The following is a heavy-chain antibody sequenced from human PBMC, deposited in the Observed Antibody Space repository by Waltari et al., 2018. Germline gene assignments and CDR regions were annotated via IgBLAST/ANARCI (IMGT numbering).Heavy chain of an antibody. CDR2: IYTTGST. Sequence: QVQLQESGPGLVKPSETLSLTCTVSGDSFSSYSWNWIRQPARKGLEWIGRIYTTGSTNYNPSLKSRVTMSVDTSKNEFSLKLSSVTAADTAVYYCAREPFVSGWTRGFDSWGQGTLVTVSS. D-gene: IGHD6-25*01. V-gene: IGHV4-4*07. CDR1: GDSFSSYS. J-gene: IGHJ4*02. CDR3: AREPFVSGWTRGFDS.